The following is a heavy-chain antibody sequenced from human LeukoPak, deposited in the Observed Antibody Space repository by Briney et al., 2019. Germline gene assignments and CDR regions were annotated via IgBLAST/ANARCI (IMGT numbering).Heavy chain of an antibody. J-gene: IGHJ6*03. Sequence: SVKVSCKASGGTFSSYAISWVRQAPGQGLEWMGGIIPIFGTANYAQKFQGRVTITTDESTSTACMELSSLRSEDTAVYYCARGGRDSNSYYYYMDVWGKGTTVTVSS. CDR2: IIPIFGTA. D-gene: IGHD2-21*02. V-gene: IGHV1-69*05. CDR1: GGTFSSYA. CDR3: ARGGRDSNSYYYYMDV.